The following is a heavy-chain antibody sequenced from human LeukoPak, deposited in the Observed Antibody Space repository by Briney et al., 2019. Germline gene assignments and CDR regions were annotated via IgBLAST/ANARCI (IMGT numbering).Heavy chain of an antibody. J-gene: IGHJ4*02. D-gene: IGHD6-6*01. Sequence: GGSLRLSCAASGFTFSSYAMSWVRQAPGKGLEWVSAISGSGGSTYYADSVKGRFTISRDNSKNTLYLQVNSLRAEDTAVYYCAKDRYEYSSSSDYWGQGTLVTVSS. V-gene: IGHV3-23*01. CDR1: GFTFSSYA. CDR3: AKDRYEYSSSSDY. CDR2: ISGSGGST.